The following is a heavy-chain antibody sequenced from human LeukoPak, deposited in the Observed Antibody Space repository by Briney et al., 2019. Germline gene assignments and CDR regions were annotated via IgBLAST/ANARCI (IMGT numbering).Heavy chain of an antibody. V-gene: IGHV4-34*01. J-gene: IGHJ5*02. CDR1: GGSFSGYY. D-gene: IGHD2-21*01. Sequence: PSETLSLTCAVYGGSFSGYYWSWIRQTPGKGLEWIGEINHSGSTNYNPSLKSRVTISVDTSKNQFSLKLSSVTAADTAVYYCARGGYIVVVRGKNWFDPWGQGTLVTVSS. CDR2: INHSGST. CDR3: ARGGYIVVVRGKNWFDP.